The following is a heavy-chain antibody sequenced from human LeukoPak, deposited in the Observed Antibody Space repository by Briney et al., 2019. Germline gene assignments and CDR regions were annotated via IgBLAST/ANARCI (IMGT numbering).Heavy chain of an antibody. D-gene: IGHD3-10*01. J-gene: IGHJ5*02. V-gene: IGHV4-59*01. Sequence: KPSETLSLTCTVSGGSISSYYWSWIRQPPGKGLEWIGYIYYSGSTNYNPSLKSRVTISVDTSKNQFSLKLSSVTAADTAVYYCARGKIFGIAFLWFDPWGQGTLVTVSS. CDR2: IYYSGST. CDR3: ARGKIFGIAFLWFDP. CDR1: GGSISSYY.